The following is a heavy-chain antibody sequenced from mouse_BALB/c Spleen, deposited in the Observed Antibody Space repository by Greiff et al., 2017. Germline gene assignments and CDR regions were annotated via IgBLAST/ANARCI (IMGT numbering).Heavy chain of an antibody. CDR3: ARYGNYTAMDY. CDR2: IYPGNVNT. J-gene: IGHJ4*01. Sequence: VQLQQSGPELVKPGASVRISCKASGYTFTSYYIHWVKQRPGQGLEWIGWIYPGNVNTKYNEKFKGKATLTADKSSSTAYMQLSSLTSEDSAVYFCARYGNYTAMDYWGQGTSVTVSS. D-gene: IGHD2-1*01. CDR1: GYTFTSYY. V-gene: IGHV1S56*01.